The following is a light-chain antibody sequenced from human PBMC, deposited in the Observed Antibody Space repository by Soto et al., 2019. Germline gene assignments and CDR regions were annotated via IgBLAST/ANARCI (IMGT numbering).Light chain of an antibody. CDR1: QSINTW. CDR2: KAS. V-gene: IGKV1-5*03. CDR3: HQANAYPWK. J-gene: IGKJ1*01. Sequence: DIQMTQSPSTLSASVGDRVTITCRASQSINTWLSWFQQKPGKAPKLLIYKASSLASGDPSRFRGSEYGTDFTLTLSSLQPDDFATYFCHQANAYPWKFGQGTKGEIK.